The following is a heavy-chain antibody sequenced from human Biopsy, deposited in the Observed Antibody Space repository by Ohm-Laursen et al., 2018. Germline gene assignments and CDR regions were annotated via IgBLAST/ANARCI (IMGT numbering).Heavy chain of an antibody. Sequence: TLSLTCAVSGGSISSSGSYWSWIRQRPGKGLEWIGYIFNSANTYYNPSLKNLITISGDTSKNQFSLKLNSVTAADTAVYYCARGDYFDSNGYFWFDPWGQGTLVTASS. V-gene: IGHV4-31*01. CDR2: IFNSANT. CDR3: ARGDYFDSNGYFWFDP. J-gene: IGHJ5*02. CDR1: GGSISSSGSY. D-gene: IGHD3-22*01.